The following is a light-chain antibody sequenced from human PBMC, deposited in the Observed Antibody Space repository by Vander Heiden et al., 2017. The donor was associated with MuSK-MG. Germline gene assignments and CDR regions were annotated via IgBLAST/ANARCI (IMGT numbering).Light chain of an antibody. CDR1: QSVSSY. CDR3: QQRSNWPLT. Sequence: VLTQSPATLSLSPGERATLSCRASQSVSSYLAWYQQKPGQAPRLLIYYASNRATGIPARFSGSGSGTDFTLTISSLEPEDFAVYYCQQRSNWPLTFGGGTKVEIK. J-gene: IGKJ4*01. CDR2: YAS. V-gene: IGKV3-11*01.